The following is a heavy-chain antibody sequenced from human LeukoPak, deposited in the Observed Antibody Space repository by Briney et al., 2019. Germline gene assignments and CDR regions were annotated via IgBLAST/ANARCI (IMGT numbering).Heavy chain of an antibody. CDR2: ISWNSGSI. V-gene: IGHV3-9*01. J-gene: IGHJ4*02. D-gene: IGHD4-17*01. Sequence: GGSLRLSCAASGFTVSSNYMSWVRQAPGKGLEWVSGISWNSGSIGYADSVKGRFTISRDNAKNSLYLQMNSLRAEDTALYYCAKGPRAEESGDYFFDYWGQGTLVTVSS. CDR3: AKGPRAEESGDYFFDY. CDR1: GFTVSSNY.